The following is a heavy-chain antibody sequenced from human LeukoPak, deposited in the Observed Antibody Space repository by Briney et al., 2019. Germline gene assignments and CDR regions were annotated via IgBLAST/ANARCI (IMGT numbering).Heavy chain of an antibody. CDR1: GYTFTSYF. CDR3: ARAPASSAVVPADY. Sequence: ASVKVSCKASGYTFTSYFISWVRQAPEQGLEWMGWISVNNANANYAQKFQGRVTMTTDTSTSTAYMELRSLKSDDTALYYCARAPASSAVVPADYWGQGPLVTVSS. J-gene: IGHJ4*02. V-gene: IGHV1-18*01. D-gene: IGHD2-2*01. CDR2: ISVNNANA.